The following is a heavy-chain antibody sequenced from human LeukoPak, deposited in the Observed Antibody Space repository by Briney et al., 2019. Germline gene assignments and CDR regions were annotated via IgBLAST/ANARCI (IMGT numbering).Heavy chain of an antibody. CDR1: GASISSSNSY. CDR2: IYYSGNT. D-gene: IGHD3/OR15-3a*01. CDR3: ARQTGSGLFILP. Sequence: PSDTLSLTCTVSGASISSSNSYWGWIRQPPGKGLEWIGSIYYSGNTYYNASLKSQVSISIDTSKNQFSLRLISVTAADTAVYYCARQTGSGLFILPGGQGTLVTVSS. J-gene: IGHJ4*02. V-gene: IGHV4-39*01.